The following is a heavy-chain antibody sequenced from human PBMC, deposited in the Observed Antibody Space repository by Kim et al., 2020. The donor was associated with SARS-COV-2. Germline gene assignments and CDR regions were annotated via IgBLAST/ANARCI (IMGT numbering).Heavy chain of an antibody. CDR3: ARDMYCSSTSCYTPALGYYGMDV. V-gene: IGHV3-33*01. D-gene: IGHD2-2*02. CDR2: IWYDGSNK. J-gene: IGHJ6*02. Sequence: GGSLRLSCAASGFTFSSYGMHWVRQAPGKGLEWVAVIWYDGSNKYYADSVKGRFTISRDNSKNTLYLQMNSLRAEDTAVYYCARDMYCSSTSCYTPALGYYGMDVWGQGTTVTVSS. CDR1: GFTFSSYG.